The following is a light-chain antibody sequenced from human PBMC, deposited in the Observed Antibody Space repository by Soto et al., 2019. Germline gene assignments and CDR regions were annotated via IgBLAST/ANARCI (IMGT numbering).Light chain of an antibody. J-gene: IGKJ1*01. CDR2: DVS. CDR1: QSITTW. CDR3: QQYNSYSEWT. Sequence: DIQMTQSPSTVSAYVGDSVTITCRASQSITTWLAWYQQRPGKAPKLLIYDVSSLQSGVPSRFSGSGSGTEFTLTISSLQPDDFATYYCQQYNSYSEWTFGQGTKVEIK. V-gene: IGKV1-5*01.